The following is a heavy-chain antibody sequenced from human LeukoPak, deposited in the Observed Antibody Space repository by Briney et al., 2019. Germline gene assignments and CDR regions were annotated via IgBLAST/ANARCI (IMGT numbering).Heavy chain of an antibody. J-gene: IGHJ3*02. CDR1: GFTFSDAW. V-gene: IGHV3-7*01. D-gene: IGHD1-26*01. CDR3: ARRATTRDAFDI. Sequence: GGSLRLSCAASGFTFSDAWMTWVRQAPGKGLEWVANIKQDGSEKYYVDSVKGRFTISRDNAKNSLYLQMNSLRAEDTAVYYCARRATTRDAFDIWGQGTMVTVSS. CDR2: IKQDGSEK.